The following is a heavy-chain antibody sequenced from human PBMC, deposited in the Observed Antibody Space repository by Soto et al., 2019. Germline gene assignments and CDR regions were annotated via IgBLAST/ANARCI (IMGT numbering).Heavy chain of an antibody. CDR2: TYYRSKWYN. Sequence: PSQTLSLTCAISGDSVSSNSAAWNWIRQSPSRGLEWLGRTYYRSKWYNDYAVSVKSRITINPDTSKNQFSLQLNSVTPEDTAVYYWARADGSGGSGIEIYSYYSVRAVGAKGPTAPVPS. CDR3: ARADGSGGSGIEIYSYYSVRAV. J-gene: IGHJ6*04. V-gene: IGHV6-1*01. CDR1: GDSVSSNSAA. D-gene: IGHD2-15*01.